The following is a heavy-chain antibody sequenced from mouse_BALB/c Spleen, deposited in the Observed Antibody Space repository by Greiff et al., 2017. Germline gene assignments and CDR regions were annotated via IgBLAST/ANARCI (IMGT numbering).Heavy chain of an antibody. D-gene: IGHD2-14*01. J-gene: IGHJ4*01. V-gene: IGHV5-6-3*01. CDR1: GFTFSSYG. CDR2: INSNGGST. CDR3: ARVYRYAYYAMDY. Sequence: VESGGGLVQPGGSLKLSCAASGFTFSSYGMSWVRQTPDKRLELVATINSNGGSTYYPDSVKGRFTISRDNAKNTLYLQMSSLKSEDTAMYYCARVYRYAYYAMDYWGQGTSVTVSS.